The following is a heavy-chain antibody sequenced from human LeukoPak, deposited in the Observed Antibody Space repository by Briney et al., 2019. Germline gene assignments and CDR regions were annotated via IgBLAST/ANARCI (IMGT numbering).Heavy chain of an antibody. V-gene: IGHV1-46*01. D-gene: IGHD3-22*01. CDR1: GYTFTGYY. J-gene: IGHJ4*02. CDR2: INPSGGST. Sequence: RASVKVSCKASGYTFTGYYMHWVRQAPGQGLEWMGIINPSGGSTSYAQKFQGRVTMTRDTSTSTVYMELSSLRSEDTAVYYCARGAVVSGHYLNYFDYWGQGTLVTVSS. CDR3: ARGAVVSGHYLNYFDY.